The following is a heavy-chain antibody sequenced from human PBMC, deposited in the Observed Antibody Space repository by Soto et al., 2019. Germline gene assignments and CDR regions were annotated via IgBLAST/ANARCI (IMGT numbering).Heavy chain of an antibody. V-gene: IGHV4-31*03. CDR3: ARDQDAAGVFDY. CDR2: IYYSGST. CDR1: GGSISSGGYY. Sequence: QVQLQESGPGLVKPSQTLSLTCTVSGGSISSGGYYWSWIRQHPGKGLEWIGYIYYSGSTYYNPSLKRRVTISVDTSKNQFSLKLSSVAAADTAVYYCARDQDAAGVFDYWGQGTLVTVSS. J-gene: IGHJ4*02. D-gene: IGHD6-13*01.